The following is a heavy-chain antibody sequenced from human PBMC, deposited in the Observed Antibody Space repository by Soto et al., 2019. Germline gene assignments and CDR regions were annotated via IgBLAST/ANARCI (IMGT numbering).Heavy chain of an antibody. CDR2: IYPGDSDT. CDR1: GYSFTSYW. CDR3: ASLGGPSCYKNYLNCQNWFDP. Sequence: GESLKISCKGSGYSFTSYWIGWVRQMPGKGLEWMGIIYPGDSDTRYSPSFQGQVTISADKSISTAYLQWSSLKASDTAMYYCASLGGPSCYKNYLNCQNWFDPWGQGTLVTVSS. J-gene: IGHJ5*02. D-gene: IGHD2-2*01. V-gene: IGHV5-51*01.